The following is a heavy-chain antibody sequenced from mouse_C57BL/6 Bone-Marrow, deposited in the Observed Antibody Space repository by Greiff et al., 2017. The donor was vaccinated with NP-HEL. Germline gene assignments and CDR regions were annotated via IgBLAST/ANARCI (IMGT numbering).Heavy chain of an antibody. CDR1: GYTFTSYW. J-gene: IGHJ3*01. Sequence: QVQLQQSGAELVKPGASVKLSCKASGYTFTSYWMHWVKQRPGQGLEWIGMIHPNSGSTNYNEKFKSKATLTVDKSSSTAYMQLSSLTSEDSAVYYCARERDYYGRAWFAYWGQGTLVTVSA. CDR2: IHPNSGST. CDR3: ARERDYYGRAWFAY. D-gene: IGHD1-1*01. V-gene: IGHV1-64*01.